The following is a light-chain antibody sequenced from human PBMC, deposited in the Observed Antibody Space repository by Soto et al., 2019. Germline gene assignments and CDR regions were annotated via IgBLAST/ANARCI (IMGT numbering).Light chain of an antibody. J-gene: IGLJ2*01. CDR2: GNS. CDR3: QSYDSSLSAL. Sequence: QSVLTQPPSLSGAPGQRVTISCTGSSSNIGAGYDVHWYQQLPGPAPKLLIYGNSNRPSGVPDRFSGSKSGTSASLAITGLQAEDEADYYGQSYDSSLSALFGGGTKLTV. CDR1: SSNIGAGYD. V-gene: IGLV1-40*01.